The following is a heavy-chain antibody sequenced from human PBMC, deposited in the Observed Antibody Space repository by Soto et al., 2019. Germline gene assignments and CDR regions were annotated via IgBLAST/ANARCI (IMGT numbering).Heavy chain of an antibody. CDR3: ARDSSGGDAYPDY. Sequence: QVRLVESGGGVVQPGRSLRLSCAASGFSFSSYGMHWVRQAPGKGLEWAAVIWYDESHRYFADSVKGRFTISRDSSKKTLYLQMSSLRAEDTAVYYCARDSSGGDAYPDYWGQGTQVTVSS. D-gene: IGHD2-15*01. V-gene: IGHV3-33*08. CDR1: GFSFSSYG. J-gene: IGHJ4*02. CDR2: IWYDESHR.